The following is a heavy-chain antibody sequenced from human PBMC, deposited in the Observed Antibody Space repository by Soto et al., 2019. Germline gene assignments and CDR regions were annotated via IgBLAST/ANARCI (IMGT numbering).Heavy chain of an antibody. Sequence: GGSRRLSCAASGFTFSSAWMNWVRQSPGEGRERAGRIKSKRDGATTDYAAFVKGRLTISRDDSKNTLYVERKSLKTDYTAAFYRTTGYTLTLHDHHWVQGTLVTVSS. CDR3: TTGYTLTLHDHH. V-gene: IGHV3-15*01. J-gene: IGHJ5*02. D-gene: IGHD2-2*02. CDR2: IKSKRDGATT. CDR1: GFTFSSAW.